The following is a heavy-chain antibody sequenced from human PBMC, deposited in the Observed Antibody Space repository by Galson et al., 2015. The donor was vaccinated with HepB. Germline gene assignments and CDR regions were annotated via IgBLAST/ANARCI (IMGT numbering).Heavy chain of an antibody. CDR1: GYTFTSYG. J-gene: IGHJ5*02. CDR3: ARDLRQQLGSKAIKGFDP. V-gene: IGHV1-18*04. CDR2: ISAYNGNT. Sequence: SVKVSCKASGYTFTSYGISWVRQAPGQGLEWMGWISAYNGNTNYAQKLQGRVTMTTDTSTSTAYMELRSLRSDDTAVYYCARDLRQQLGSKAIKGFDPWGQGTLVTVSS. D-gene: IGHD6-13*01.